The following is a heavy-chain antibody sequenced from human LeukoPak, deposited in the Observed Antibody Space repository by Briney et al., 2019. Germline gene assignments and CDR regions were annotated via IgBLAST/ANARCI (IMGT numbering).Heavy chain of an antibody. CDR2: IKQDGSEK. Sequence: PGGSLRLSCAASGFSFSSYWMSWVRQAPGKGLEWVANIKQDGSEKYYVDSVKGRFTISRDNAKNSLYLLMNSLRAEDTAVFYCARGRGSSAYYPYYFDYWGQGTLVTVSS. D-gene: IGHD3-22*01. J-gene: IGHJ4*02. CDR1: GFSFSSYW. V-gene: IGHV3-7*01. CDR3: ARGRGSSAYYPYYFDY.